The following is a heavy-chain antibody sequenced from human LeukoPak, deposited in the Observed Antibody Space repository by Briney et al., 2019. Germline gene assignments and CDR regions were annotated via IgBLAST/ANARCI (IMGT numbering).Heavy chain of an antibody. CDR3: ARANDYGDSDY. J-gene: IGHJ4*02. D-gene: IGHD4-17*01. CDR1: GFTFSRYA. V-gene: IGHV3-21*01. Sequence: GGSLRLSCSASGFTFSRYAMNWVRQAPGKGLEWVASIGAASYYIYYADSVKGRFTISRDNAKNSLYLQMNSLRAEDTAVYYCARANDYGDSDYWGQGTLVTVSS. CDR2: IGAASYYI.